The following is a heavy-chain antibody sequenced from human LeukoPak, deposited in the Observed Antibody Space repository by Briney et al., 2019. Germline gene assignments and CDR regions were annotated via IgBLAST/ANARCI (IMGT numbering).Heavy chain of an antibody. CDR1: GGSISSYY. CDR2: IYYSGST. Sequence: SETLSLTCTVSGGSISSYYWSWIRQPPGKGLEWIGYIYYSGSTNYNPSLKGRVTISVDTSKNQFSLKLSSVTAADTAVYYCARTHIRGRWFDPWGQGTLVTVSS. V-gene: IGHV4-59*08. J-gene: IGHJ5*02. CDR3: ARTHIRGRWFDP.